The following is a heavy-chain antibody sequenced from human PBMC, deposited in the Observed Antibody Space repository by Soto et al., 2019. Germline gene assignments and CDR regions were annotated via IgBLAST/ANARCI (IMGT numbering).Heavy chain of an antibody. CDR2: INAGNGNT. Sequence: QVQLVQSGAEVKKPGASVKVSCKASGYTFTSYAMHCVRQAPGQRLEWMGWINAGNGNTKYSQKFQGRVTITRDTSASTAYMELRSLRSEDTAVYYCARSHIAAAPYGIDVWGQWTTVTVSS. J-gene: IGHJ6*02. CDR1: GYTFTSYA. V-gene: IGHV1-3*01. CDR3: ARSHIAAAPYGIDV. D-gene: IGHD6-13*01.